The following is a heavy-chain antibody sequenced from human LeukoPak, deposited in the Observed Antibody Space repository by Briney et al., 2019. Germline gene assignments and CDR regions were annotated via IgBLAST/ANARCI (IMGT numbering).Heavy chain of an antibody. Sequence: GGSLRLSCAASEFTFTSYSMNWVRQAPGKGLEWVSTIGASGGSTYYADSVKGRFTISRDNSMNTLYLQMNSLRAEDTAVYYCAYDTSSWYYFDYWGQGTLVTVSS. CDR1: EFTFTSYS. V-gene: IGHV3-23*01. J-gene: IGHJ4*02. CDR2: IGASGGST. D-gene: IGHD6-13*01. CDR3: AYDTSSWYYFDY.